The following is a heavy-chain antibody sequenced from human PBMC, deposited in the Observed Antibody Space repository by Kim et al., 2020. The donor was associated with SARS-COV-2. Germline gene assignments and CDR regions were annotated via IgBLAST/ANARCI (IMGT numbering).Heavy chain of an antibody. Sequence: SETLSLTCAVYGGSFSGYYWSWIRQPPGKGLEWIGEINHSGSTNYNPSLKSRVTISVDTSKNQFSLKLSSVTAADTAVYYCARPGGMTTVRRYFDLWGRGTLVTVSS. CDR2: INHSGST. CDR3: ARPGGMTTVRRYFDL. J-gene: IGHJ2*01. D-gene: IGHD4-17*01. V-gene: IGHV4-34*01. CDR1: GGSFSGYY.